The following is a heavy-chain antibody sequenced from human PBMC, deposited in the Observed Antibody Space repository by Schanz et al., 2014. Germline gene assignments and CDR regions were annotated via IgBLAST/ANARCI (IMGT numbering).Heavy chain of an antibody. D-gene: IGHD2-8*02. J-gene: IGHJ4*02. CDR3: AKSLESCPGGRCSRGYFDY. CDR2: ISGSGDTA. CDR1: GFTFSSYA. Sequence: EVQLLESGGGLVQPGGSLRLSCAASGFTFSSYAMSWVRQAPGKGLEWVSAISGSGDTAYYADSVKGRFTISRDNFKGALYLQMSSLRAEDTAVYYCAKSLESCPGGRCSRGYFDYWGQGTLVNVSS. V-gene: IGHV3-23*01.